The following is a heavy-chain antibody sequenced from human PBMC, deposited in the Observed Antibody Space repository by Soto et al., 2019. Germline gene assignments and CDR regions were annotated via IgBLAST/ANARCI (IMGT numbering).Heavy chain of an antibody. Sequence: SETLSLTCTVSGVSISSTSYNWWTWVRQPPGKGLEWIGEIYHTGSTNYNSSLISRVTISLDKPNNQFSLKLSSVTAADTAVYYCAHRPIVGAAIWGQGTLVTVSS. CDR2: IYHTGST. CDR3: AHRPIVGAAI. J-gene: IGHJ4*02. CDR1: GVSISSTSYNW. V-gene: IGHV4-4*02. D-gene: IGHD1-26*01.